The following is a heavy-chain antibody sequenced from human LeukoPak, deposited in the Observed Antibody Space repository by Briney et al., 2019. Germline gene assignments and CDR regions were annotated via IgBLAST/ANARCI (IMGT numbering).Heavy chain of an antibody. V-gene: IGHV4-61*01. CDR1: GGSISSSRYY. CDR3: AREMVGERGWFDP. CDR2: IYYSGST. Sequence: PSETLSLTCTVSGGSISSSRYYWSWIRQPPGKGLEWIGYIYYSGSTNYNPSLKSRVTISVDTSKNQFSLKLSSVTAADTAVYYCAREMVGERGWFDPWGQGTLVTVSS. J-gene: IGHJ5*02. D-gene: IGHD2-15*01.